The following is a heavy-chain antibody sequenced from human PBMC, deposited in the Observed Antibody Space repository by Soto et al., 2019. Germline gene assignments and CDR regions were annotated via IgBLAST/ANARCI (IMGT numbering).Heavy chain of an antibody. Sequence: PGGSLRLSCAASGFIVSSNYMSWVRQAPGKGLEWVSVIYSGGSTYYADSVKGRFTISRDNSKNTLYLQMNSLRAEDTAVYYCATVNIVVVVAARPSDAFDIWGQGTMVTVSS. CDR2: IYSGGST. V-gene: IGHV3-66*01. J-gene: IGHJ3*02. CDR1: GFIVSSNY. CDR3: ATVNIVVVVAARPSDAFDI. D-gene: IGHD2-15*01.